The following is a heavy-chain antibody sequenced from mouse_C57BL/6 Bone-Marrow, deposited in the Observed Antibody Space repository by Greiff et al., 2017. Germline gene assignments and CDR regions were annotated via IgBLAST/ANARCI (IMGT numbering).Heavy chain of an antibody. Sequence: VQLQQSGAELVRPGASVKLSCTASGFNIKDDYMHWVKQRPEQGLEWIGWIDPENGDTEYASKFQGKATITADTSSNTAYLQLSSLTSEDTAVYYCTLYDGNYEISFAYWGQGTLVTVSA. CDR3: TLYDGNYEISFAY. V-gene: IGHV14-4*01. J-gene: IGHJ3*01. CDR1: GFNIKDDY. CDR2: IDPENGDT. D-gene: IGHD2-3*01.